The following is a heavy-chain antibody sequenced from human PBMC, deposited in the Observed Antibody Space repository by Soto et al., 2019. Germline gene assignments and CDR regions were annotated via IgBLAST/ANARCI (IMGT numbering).Heavy chain of an antibody. D-gene: IGHD3-10*01. V-gene: IGHV3-7*01. CDR3: VQFIISRYVAY. CDR1: GFTFRDYL. J-gene: IGHJ4*02. Sequence: EVQLLESGGGLVQPGGSLRLSCAASGFTFRDYLMNWVRQAPGKGLEWVANIKQDGSEKYYVDSVNGRFSISRDNAKNALYLQMTSLRAEDTAVYYCVQFIISRYVAYWGQRTQVTVSS. CDR2: IKQDGSEK.